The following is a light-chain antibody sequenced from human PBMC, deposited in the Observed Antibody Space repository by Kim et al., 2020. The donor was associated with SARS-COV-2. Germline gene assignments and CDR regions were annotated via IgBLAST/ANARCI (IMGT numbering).Light chain of an antibody. J-gene: IGKJ2*02. CDR1: QSVRSSY. Sequence: EIVLTQSPGTLSLSPGERATLSCRASQSVRSSYLAWYQQKPGQAPRLLIYGASNGATGIPDRFSGSGSGTDFTLTISRLEPEDFAVYYCQQYGSSRTFGQGTKLEIK. CDR2: GAS. V-gene: IGKV3-20*01. CDR3: QQYGSSRT.